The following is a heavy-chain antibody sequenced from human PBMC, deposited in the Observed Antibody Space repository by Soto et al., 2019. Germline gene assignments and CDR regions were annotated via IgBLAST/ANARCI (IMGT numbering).Heavy chain of an antibody. D-gene: IGHD3-10*01. Sequence: GGSLRLSCAASGFTVSSNYMSWVRQAPGKGLEWVSVFYSGGSTYYADSVKGRFTISRDNSKNTLYLQMNSLRAEDTAVYYCARDPMSSGSFLYYYYMDVWGKGTTVTVSS. CDR1: GFTVSSNY. CDR3: ARDPMSSGSFLYYYYMDV. V-gene: IGHV3-66*01. CDR2: FYSGGST. J-gene: IGHJ6*03.